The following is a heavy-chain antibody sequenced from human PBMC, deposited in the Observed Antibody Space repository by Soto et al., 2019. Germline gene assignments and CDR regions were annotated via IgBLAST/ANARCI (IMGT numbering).Heavy chain of an antibody. J-gene: IGHJ5*02. V-gene: IGHV4-34*01. CDR3: ARGPRVWGSYRFPKNWFDP. CDR1: GGSFSGYY. D-gene: IGHD3-16*02. Sequence: SPTLSLTCAVYGGSFSGYYWSWIRQPPGKGLEWIGEINHSGSTNYNPSVKSRVAISVDTSKNQFSLKLSSVTAADTAVYYCARGPRVWGSYRFPKNWFDPWGQGTLVTVSS. CDR2: INHSGST.